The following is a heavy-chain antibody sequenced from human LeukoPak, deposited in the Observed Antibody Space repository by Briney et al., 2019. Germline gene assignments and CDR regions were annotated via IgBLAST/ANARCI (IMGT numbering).Heavy chain of an antibody. Sequence: SETLSLTCTVSGYSISSGYYWGWIRQPPGQGLEWIGSIYHSGSTYYNPSLKSRVTISVDTSKNQFSLKLSSVTAADTAVYYCARDDGDIFDYWGQGTLVTVSS. V-gene: IGHV4-38-2*02. CDR3: ARDDGDIFDY. CDR1: GYSISSGYY. J-gene: IGHJ4*02. D-gene: IGHD4-17*01. CDR2: IYHSGST.